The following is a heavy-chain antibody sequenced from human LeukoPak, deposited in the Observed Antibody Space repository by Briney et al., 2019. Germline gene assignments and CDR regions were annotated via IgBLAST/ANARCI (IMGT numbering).Heavy chain of an antibody. CDR1: GYTFTSYG. CDR3: ARGSSSSELHYYYYGMDV. V-gene: IGHV1-18*01. Sequence: ASVKVSCKASGYTFTSYGISWVRQAPGQGLEWMGWISAYNGNTNHAQKLQGRVTMTTDTSTSTAYMELRSLRSDDTAVYYCARGSSSSELHYYYYGMDVWGQGTTVTVSS. J-gene: IGHJ6*02. CDR2: ISAYNGNT. D-gene: IGHD6-6*01.